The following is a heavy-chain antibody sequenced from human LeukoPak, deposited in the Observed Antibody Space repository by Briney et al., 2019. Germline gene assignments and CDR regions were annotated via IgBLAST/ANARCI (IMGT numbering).Heavy chain of an antibody. D-gene: IGHD3-3*02. Sequence: GGSLRLSCAASGFTSSSYSMNWVRQAPGKGLEWVSYITDFSTTIYYADSVKGRFTISRDNAKNSLYLQMNSLRDDDTAVYYCARDISRRGLWYAFDCWGQGTLVTVSS. V-gene: IGHV3-48*02. CDR2: ITDFSTTI. J-gene: IGHJ4*02. CDR3: ARDISRRGLWYAFDC. CDR1: GFTSSSYS.